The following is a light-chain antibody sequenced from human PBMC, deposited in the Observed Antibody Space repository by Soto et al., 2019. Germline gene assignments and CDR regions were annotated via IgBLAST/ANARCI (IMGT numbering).Light chain of an antibody. CDR1: HPININ. CDR2: AAT. Sequence: DIQMTQSPSSLSASVGDRVTITCRASHPININLVWFQQKPGKAPKSLIYAATNLQSGVPSRFSGSGGGTDFTLTISSLQPEDFATYYCQQSYSSPPTFGQGTKVDIK. J-gene: IGKJ1*01. CDR3: QQSYSSPPT. V-gene: IGKV1-16*01.